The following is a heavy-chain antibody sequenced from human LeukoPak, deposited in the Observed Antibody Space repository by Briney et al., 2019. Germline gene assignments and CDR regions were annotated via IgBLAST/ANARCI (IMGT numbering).Heavy chain of an antibody. CDR2: MNPNSGNT. D-gene: IGHD2-15*01. Sequence: ASVKVSCKASGYTFTSYDINWVRQATGQGLEWMGWMNPNSGNTGYAQKFQGRVTMTRNTSISTAYMELSSLRSEDTAVYYCARGPLGRRGAGMVNWVDPLGPGNPGHRLL. J-gene: IGHJ5*02. CDR3: ARGPLGRRGAGMVNWVDP. CDR1: GYTFTSYD. V-gene: IGHV1-8*01.